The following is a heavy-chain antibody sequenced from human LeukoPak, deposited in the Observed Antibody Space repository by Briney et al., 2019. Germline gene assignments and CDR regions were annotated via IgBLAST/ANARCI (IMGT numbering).Heavy chain of an antibody. CDR3: AREEDYYDSSGNYNGFAFDI. Sequence: SETLSLTCTVSGGSISSYYWNWIRQPPGKGLEWIGYIYHSGSTNYNPSLKSRVTISLDTSKNHFSLRLSSVAAADTAVYYCAREEDYYDSSGNYNGFAFDIWGQGTMVTVSS. J-gene: IGHJ3*02. CDR2: IYHSGST. CDR1: GGSISSYY. D-gene: IGHD3-22*01. V-gene: IGHV4-59*01.